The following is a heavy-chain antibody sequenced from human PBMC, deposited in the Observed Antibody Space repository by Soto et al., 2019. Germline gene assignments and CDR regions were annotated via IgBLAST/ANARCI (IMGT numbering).Heavy chain of an antibody. J-gene: IGHJ5*02. CDR1: GYTFTSYA. CDR3: ARDAAYSGGSQFDP. Sequence: GASVKVSCKASGYTFTSYAMHWVRQAPGQRLEWMGWINAGNGNTKYSQKFQGRVTITRDTSASTAYMELSSLRSEDTAVYYCARDAAYSGGSQFDPWGQGTLVTVSS. CDR2: INAGNGNT. D-gene: IGHD2-21*01. V-gene: IGHV1-3*01.